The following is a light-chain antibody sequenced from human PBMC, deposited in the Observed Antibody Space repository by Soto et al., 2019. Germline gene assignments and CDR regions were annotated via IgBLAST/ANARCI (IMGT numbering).Light chain of an antibody. CDR2: EVH. CDR1: SSDVGGYNY. CDR3: SSYTSSSTPFV. Sequence: LTPPSSLSGSPGQSITISCTGTSSDVGGYNYVSWYQQYPGKAPKLMIFEVHNRPSGVSNRFSGSKSGNTASLTISGLQAEDEADYYCSSYTSSSTPFVFGTGTKVTVL. V-gene: IGLV2-14*01. J-gene: IGLJ1*01.